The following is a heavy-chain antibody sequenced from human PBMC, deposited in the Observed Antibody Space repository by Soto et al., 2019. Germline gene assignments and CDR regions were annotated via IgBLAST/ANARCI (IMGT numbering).Heavy chain of an antibody. CDR3: ARSESRDILTGYFPGSY. V-gene: IGHV1-46*03. D-gene: IGHD3-9*01. J-gene: IGHJ4*02. Sequence: ASVKVSCKASGYTFTSYYMHWVRQAPGQGLEWMGIINPSGGSTSYAQKFQGRVTMTRDTSTSTVYMELSSLRSEDTAVYYCARSESRDILTGYFPGSYWGQGTLVTVSS. CDR1: GYTFTSYY. CDR2: INPSGGST.